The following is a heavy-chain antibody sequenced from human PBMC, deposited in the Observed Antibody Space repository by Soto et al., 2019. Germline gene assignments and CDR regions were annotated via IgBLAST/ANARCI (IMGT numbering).Heavy chain of an antibody. J-gene: IGHJ4*02. D-gene: IGHD3-22*01. CDR2: ISAYNGNT. CDR1: GYTLSSHG. V-gene: IGHV1-18*04. Sequence: QVQLVQSGAEVKKPGASVKVSCKASGYTLSSHGFSWVRQAPGQGLEWMGWISAYNGNTNFAQKFQARVTMTTDTSTSTAYMDLRSLRSDDTAVYYCARMYYDSSSYLDYWGQGTLVTVSS. CDR3: ARMYYDSSSYLDY.